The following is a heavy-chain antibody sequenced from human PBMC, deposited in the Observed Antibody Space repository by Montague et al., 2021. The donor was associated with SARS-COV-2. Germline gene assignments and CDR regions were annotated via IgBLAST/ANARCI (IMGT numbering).Heavy chain of an antibody. CDR3: ARDSDYYDSSAGYYYGMDV. CDR2: IYYSGST. V-gene: IGHV4-59*01. J-gene: IGHJ6*02. CDR1: GGSISSYY. Sequence: SETLSLTCTVSGGSISSYYWSWIRQPPGKGLEWIGYIYYSGSTNYNPPLKIRFTLSVDTSKNQFSLKLSSVTAADTAVYYCARDSDYYDSSAGYYYGMDVWGQGTTVTVSS. D-gene: IGHD3-22*01.